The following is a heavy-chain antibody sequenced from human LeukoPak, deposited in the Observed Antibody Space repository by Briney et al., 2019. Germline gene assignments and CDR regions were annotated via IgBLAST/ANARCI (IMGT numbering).Heavy chain of an antibody. D-gene: IGHD6-13*01. J-gene: IGHJ4*02. CDR2: INTNTGNP. CDR3: ARRIAAAGGDY. CDR1: GYTFTSYA. V-gene: IGHV7-4-1*02. Sequence: ASVKVSCRASGYTFTSYAMNWVRQAPGQGLEWMGWINTNTGNPAYAQGLTGRFVFSLDTSVSTAYLQISSLKAEDTAVYYCARRIAAAGGDYWGQGTLVTVSS.